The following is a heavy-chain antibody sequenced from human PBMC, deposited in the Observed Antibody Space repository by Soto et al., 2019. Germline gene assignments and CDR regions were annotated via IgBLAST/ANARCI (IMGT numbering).Heavy chain of an antibody. D-gene: IGHD1-26*01. CDR1: GGPISSGDYY. V-gene: IGHV4-30-4*01. Sequence: QVQLQESGPGLVKPSQTLSLTCTVSGGPISSGDYYWSWIRQPPGKGLEWIGYIYYSGSTYYNPSLRSRVTISVDTSKNQFSLKLSSVTAADTAVYYCARVYVGQDYYFDYWGQGTLVTVSS. J-gene: IGHJ4*02. CDR3: ARVYVGQDYYFDY. CDR2: IYYSGST.